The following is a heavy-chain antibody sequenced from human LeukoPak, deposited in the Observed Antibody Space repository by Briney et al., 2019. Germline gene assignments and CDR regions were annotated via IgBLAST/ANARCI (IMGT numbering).Heavy chain of an antibody. CDR1: GGSISSGDYY. V-gene: IGHV4-61*08. Sequence: SETLSLTCTVSGGSISSGDYYWSWIRQPPGKGLEWIGYIYYSGSTNYNPSLKSRVTISVDTSKNQFSLKLSSVTAADTAVYYCARIGYFDWLLVPHYFDYWGQGTLVTVSS. CDR2: IYYSGST. CDR3: ARIGYFDWLLVPHYFDY. D-gene: IGHD3-9*01. J-gene: IGHJ4*02.